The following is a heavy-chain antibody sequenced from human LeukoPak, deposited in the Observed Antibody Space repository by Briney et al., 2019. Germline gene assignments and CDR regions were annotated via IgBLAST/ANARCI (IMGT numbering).Heavy chain of an antibody. CDR2: IYSDATTT. CDR1: GFTFSRSW. V-gene: IGHV3-74*01. CDR3: AQGGIVGGQSAFDI. D-gene: IGHD1-26*01. Sequence: GGSLRLSCAASGFTFSRSWMHWLRQVPGKGLVWVSEIYSDATTTAYADSVKGRFVISRDNAKNTLYLQMNSLRAEDTAVYYCAQGGIVGGQSAFDIWGQGTMVTVSS. J-gene: IGHJ3*02.